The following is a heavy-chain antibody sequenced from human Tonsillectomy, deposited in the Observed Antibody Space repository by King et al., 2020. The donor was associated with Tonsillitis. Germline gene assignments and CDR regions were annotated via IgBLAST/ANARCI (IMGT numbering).Heavy chain of an antibody. CDR1: GFTFGDYA. CDR2: IRSKAYGGTT. CDR3: TRGLYYYDSSGYYGY. J-gene: IGHJ4*02. V-gene: IGHV3-49*04. D-gene: IGHD3-22*01. Sequence: VQLVESGGGLVQPGRSLRLSCTASGFTFGDYAMSWVRQAPGKGLEWVGFIRSKAYGGTTEYAASVKGRFTISRDDSKSIAYLQMNSLKTEGTAVYYCTRGLYYYDSSGYYGYWGQGTLVTVSS.